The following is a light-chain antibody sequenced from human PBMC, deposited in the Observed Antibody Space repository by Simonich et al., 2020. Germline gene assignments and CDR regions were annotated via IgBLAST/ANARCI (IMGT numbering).Light chain of an antibody. J-gene: IGKJ4*01. CDR1: QSVLYSSNNKNY. CDR2: WAS. CDR3: QQYYSTQLT. V-gene: IGKV4-1*01. Sequence: DIVMTQSPDSLAVSLGERATINCKSSQSVLYSSNNKNYIAWYQQKPGQPPKLLIYWASTRESGVPDRFSVSGSGTDFTLTISSLQAEDVAVYYCQQYYSTQLTFGGGTKVEIK.